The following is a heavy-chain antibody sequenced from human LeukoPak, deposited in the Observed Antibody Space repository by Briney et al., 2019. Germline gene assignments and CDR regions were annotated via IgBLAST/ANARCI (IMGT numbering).Heavy chain of an antibody. J-gene: IGHJ2*01. D-gene: IGHD1-14*01. CDR1: GFXFSSYD. CDR2: IGTAGDP. Sequence: GGSLRLSCAASGFXFSSYDTHWVRQATGKGLEWVSAIGTAGDPYYPGSVKGRFTISRENAKNSLYLQMNSLRAGDTAVYYCARDSHPGGFDLWGRGILVTVSS. CDR3: ARDSHPGGFDL. V-gene: IGHV3-13*05.